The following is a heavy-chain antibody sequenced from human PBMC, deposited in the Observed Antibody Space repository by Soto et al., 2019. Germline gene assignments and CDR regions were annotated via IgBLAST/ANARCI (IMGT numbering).Heavy chain of an antibody. CDR2: VNPNSANT. V-gene: IGHV1-8*01. J-gene: IGHJ5*02. D-gene: IGHD3-10*01. CDR1: GYTFSSYD. CDR3: ARADGAGSFAL. Sequence: QVQLVQSGAEVKKPGASVKVSCKASGYTFSSYDIHWVRQATGQGRERMGWVNPNSANTGYAQRLQGRVTITRDTSKSTAYTEVNSLTSEYTTINCCARADGAGSFALWGQGTLVTVSS.